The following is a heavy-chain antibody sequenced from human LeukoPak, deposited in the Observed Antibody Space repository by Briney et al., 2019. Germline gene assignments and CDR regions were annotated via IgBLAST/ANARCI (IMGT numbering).Heavy chain of an antibody. V-gene: IGHV4-39*07. CDR3: ARGFGSGSYYYGWFDP. D-gene: IGHD3-10*01. Sequence: SETLSLTCTVSGGSIGSSSFYWGWIRQPPGKGLEWIGSIYYSGSTYYNPSLKSRVTMSRDMSKKQFSLMLSSLTAADTAVYYCARGFGSGSYYYGWFDPWGQGTLVTVSS. CDR2: IYYSGST. CDR1: GGSIGSSSFY. J-gene: IGHJ5*02.